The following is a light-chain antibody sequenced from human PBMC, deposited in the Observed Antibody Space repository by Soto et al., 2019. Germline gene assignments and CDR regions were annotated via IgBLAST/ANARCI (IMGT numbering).Light chain of an antibody. V-gene: IGKV1-39*01. Sequence: DIQMTQSPSSLSASVGDRVTITCRASQSISSYLNWYQQKPGKAHKLLIYAASSLQSGVPSRFSGSGSGTDFTLTISSLQPEDFATYYCQQSYSNPRTFGQGTKVEIK. J-gene: IGKJ1*01. CDR2: AAS. CDR3: QQSYSNPRT. CDR1: QSISSY.